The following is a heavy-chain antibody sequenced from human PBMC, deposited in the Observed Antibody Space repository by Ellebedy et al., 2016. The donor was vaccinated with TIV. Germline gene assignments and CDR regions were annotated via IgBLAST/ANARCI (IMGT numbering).Heavy chain of an antibody. Sequence: AASVKVSCKTSGYTFTDYYIHWVRQAPGQGLEWMAWINPNCCGKNYAQKFQGRVTVTRDTSTSTAFLELSRLRSDDTAVYYRTRDLTNIVSGDYWGQGTLVTVSS. V-gene: IGHV1-2*02. CDR1: GYTFTDYY. CDR2: INPNCCGK. D-gene: IGHD5/OR15-5a*01. J-gene: IGHJ4*02. CDR3: TRDLTNIVSGDY.